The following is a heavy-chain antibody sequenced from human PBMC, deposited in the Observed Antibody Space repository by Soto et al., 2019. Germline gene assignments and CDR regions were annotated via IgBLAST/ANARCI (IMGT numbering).Heavy chain of an antibody. J-gene: IGHJ4*02. V-gene: IGHV2-5*02. Sequence: QITLKESGPTLVKPTQTLTLTCTFSGFSLSTSGVGVGWIRQPPGKALEWLALIYWDDDKRYSPSLKSRLTITKDTSKNQVVLTMTNMDPVDTATYYGAHRDYSSSSHLFDSWGQGTLVTVSS. CDR3: AHRDYSSSSHLFDS. CDR2: IYWDDDK. CDR1: GFSLSTSGVG. D-gene: IGHD6-6*01.